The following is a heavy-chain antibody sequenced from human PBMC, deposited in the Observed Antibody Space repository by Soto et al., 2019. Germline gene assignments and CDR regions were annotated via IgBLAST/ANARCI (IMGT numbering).Heavy chain of an antibody. D-gene: IGHD2-15*01. Sequence: SETLSLTCAVSGGSISSGGYSWSWIRQPPGKGLEWIGYIYHSGSTYYNPSLKSRVTISVDRSKNQFSLKLSSVTAADTAVYYGARAGGYCSGGSCPFFDYWGQGTLVTVSS. CDR1: GGSISSGGYS. V-gene: IGHV4-30-2*01. J-gene: IGHJ4*02. CDR3: ARAGGYCSGGSCPFFDY. CDR2: IYHSGST.